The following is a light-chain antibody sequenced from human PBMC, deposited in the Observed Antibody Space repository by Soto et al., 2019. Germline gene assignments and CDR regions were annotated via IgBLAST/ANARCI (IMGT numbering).Light chain of an antibody. V-gene: IGLV2-11*01. CDR1: SGDVSSYIH. CDR3: SSYASSSTPYV. CDR2: EGS. Sequence: QSALTQPRSVSGSPGQSVSISCTGTSGDVSSYIHVSWYQQHPGRAPKLMIYEGSKRPSGVSNRFSGSKSGNTASLTISELQAEDEADYYCSSYASSSTPYVFGTGTKVTVL. J-gene: IGLJ1*01.